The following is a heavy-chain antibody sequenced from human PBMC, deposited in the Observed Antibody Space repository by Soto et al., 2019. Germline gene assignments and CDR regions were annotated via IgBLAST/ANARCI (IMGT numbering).Heavy chain of an antibody. Sequence: PGESLKISCKGSGYSFTSYWISWVRQMPGKGLEWMGRIDPSDSYTNYSPSFQGHVTISADKSISTAYLQWSSLKASDTAMYYCASKAILIWGGCMVHNNYYYYGMDVWGQWTTVTVS. J-gene: IGHJ6*02. CDR2: IDPSDSYT. V-gene: IGHV5-10-1*01. CDR3: ASKAILIWGGCMVHNNYYYYGMDV. CDR1: GYSFTSYW. D-gene: IGHD3-16*01.